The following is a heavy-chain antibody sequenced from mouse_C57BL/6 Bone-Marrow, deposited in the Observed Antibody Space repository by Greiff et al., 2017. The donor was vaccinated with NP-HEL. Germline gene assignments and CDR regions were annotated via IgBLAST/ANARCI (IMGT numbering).Heavy chain of an antibody. D-gene: IGHD2-3*01. Sequence: EVQLQQSGPGLVKPSQSLSLTCSVTGYSITSGYYWNWIRQFPGNKLEWMGYISYDGSNNYNPSLKNRISITRDTSKNQFFLKLNSVTTEDTATYYCARVRDGYWGQGTTLTVSS. V-gene: IGHV3-6*01. J-gene: IGHJ2*01. CDR1: GYSITSGYY. CDR3: ARVRDGY. CDR2: ISYDGSN.